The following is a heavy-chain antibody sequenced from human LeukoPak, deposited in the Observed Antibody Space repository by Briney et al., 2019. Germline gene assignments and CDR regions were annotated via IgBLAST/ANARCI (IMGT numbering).Heavy chain of an antibody. Sequence: GGSLRLSCAASGFTFSSYWMSWVRQAPGKGLEWVANIKQDGSEKYYVDSVKGRFTISRDNAKNSLYLQMNSLRAEDTAAYYCARKYGAGTIYKPFDYWGQGTLVTVSS. CDR1: GFTFSSYW. CDR2: IKQDGSEK. V-gene: IGHV3-7*01. J-gene: IGHJ4*02. CDR3: ARKYGAGTIYKPFDY. D-gene: IGHD6-13*01.